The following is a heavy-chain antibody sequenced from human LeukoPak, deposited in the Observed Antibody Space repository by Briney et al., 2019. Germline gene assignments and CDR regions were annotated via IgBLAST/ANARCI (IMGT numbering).Heavy chain of an antibody. CDR2: IFSDGGT. Sequence: PGGSLRLSCAASGFTFSSYSMNWVRQAPGKGLEWVSTIFSDGGTVHADSVEGRFTISRDNLKNTLFLQMNSLRADDTAVYYCARDLGSSRGWFDPWGQGSLVTVSS. J-gene: IGHJ5*02. CDR3: ARDLGSSRGWFDP. D-gene: IGHD1-26*01. CDR1: GFTFSSYS. V-gene: IGHV3-66*01.